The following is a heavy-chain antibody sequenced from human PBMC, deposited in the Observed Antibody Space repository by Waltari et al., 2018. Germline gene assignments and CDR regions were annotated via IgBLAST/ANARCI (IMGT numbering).Heavy chain of an antibody. CDR2: IDGGGST. J-gene: IGHJ4*02. CDR3: ARRWVLWFGELFAYYFDY. Sequence: EVQLVETGGGLIQPGGSLRLSCAASGFTVSSNYMSWVRQAPGTGLEWVSVIDGGGSTYYADSVKGRFTSSRDNSKNTLYLQMNSLRAEDTAVYYCARRWVLWFGELFAYYFDYWGQGTLVTVSS. V-gene: IGHV3-53*02. D-gene: IGHD3-10*01. CDR1: GFTVSSNY.